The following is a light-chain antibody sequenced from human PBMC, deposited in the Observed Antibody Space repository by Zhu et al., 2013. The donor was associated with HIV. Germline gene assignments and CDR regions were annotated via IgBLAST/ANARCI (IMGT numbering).Light chain of an antibody. CDR3: LQHHTYPWT. V-gene: IGKV3-20*01. J-gene: IGKJ1*01. CDR2: GSS. Sequence: EIVLMQSPGSLSLSRGESATLSCRASQTVSYRHIAWYHQKPGQPPRLLLYGSSSRAPGIPERFSGSGSGTDFTLTITGLEPEDFGMYFCLQHHTYPWTFGQGTKVEIK. CDR1: QTVSYRH.